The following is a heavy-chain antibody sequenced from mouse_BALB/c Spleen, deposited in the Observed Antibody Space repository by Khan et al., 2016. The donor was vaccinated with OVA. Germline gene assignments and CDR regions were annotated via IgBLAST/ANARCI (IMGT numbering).Heavy chain of an antibody. J-gene: IGHJ3*01. V-gene: IGHV14-3*02. CDR2: IDPANGNS. Sequence: VRLQQSGAELVKPGASVKLSCTASGFNIKDTYMHWVKQRPEQGLEWIGRIDPANGNSKYDPKFQGKATITADTSSNTAYLQLSSLTSEDTAVYYCASPNWFAYWGQETLVTVSA. CDR3: ASPNWFAY. CDR1: GFNIKDTY.